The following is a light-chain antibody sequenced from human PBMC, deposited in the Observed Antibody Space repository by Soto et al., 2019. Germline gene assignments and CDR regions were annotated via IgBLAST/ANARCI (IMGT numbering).Light chain of an antibody. CDR1: QSVFYSSNSKNY. Sequence: DIVMTQSPDSLAVSLGERATINCKSSQSVFYSSNSKNYLAWYQQKLGQPPRLLIYWASTRESGVPDRFSGSGSGTEFTLTISSLQSEDFAVYYCQQYNNWPPSWTFGQGTKVDIK. CDR3: QQYNNWPPSWT. CDR2: WAS. J-gene: IGKJ1*01. V-gene: IGKV4-1*01.